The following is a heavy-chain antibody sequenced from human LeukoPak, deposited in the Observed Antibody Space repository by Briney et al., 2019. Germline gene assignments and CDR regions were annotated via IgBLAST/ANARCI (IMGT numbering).Heavy chain of an antibody. J-gene: IGHJ4*02. CDR2: IKSDGSST. CDR1: GFTLSSYW. V-gene: IGHV3-74*01. Sequence: PGGSLRLSCAVSGFTLSSYWMHWVRQVPGEGLVWVSRIKSDGSSTSYAESVKGRFTISRDNAKNMVNLQMNSLRAEDTAMYYCARGTSWGGDYFDYWGQGTLVNVSS. CDR3: ARGTSWGGDYFDY. D-gene: IGHD3-16*01.